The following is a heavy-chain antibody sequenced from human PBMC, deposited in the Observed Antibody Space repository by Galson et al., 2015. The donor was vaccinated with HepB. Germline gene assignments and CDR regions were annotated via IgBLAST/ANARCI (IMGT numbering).Heavy chain of an antibody. CDR2: MNPNSGNT. V-gene: IGHV1-8*01. CDR1: GYTFTSYD. CDR3: ARGRVGATDFDY. D-gene: IGHD1-26*01. J-gene: IGHJ4*02. Sequence: SVKVSCKASGYTFTSYDINWVRQATGQGLEWMGWMNPNSGNTGYAQKFQGRVTMTRNTSISTAYMELSSLRSEDTAVYYCARGRVGATDFDYWGQGTLVTVSS.